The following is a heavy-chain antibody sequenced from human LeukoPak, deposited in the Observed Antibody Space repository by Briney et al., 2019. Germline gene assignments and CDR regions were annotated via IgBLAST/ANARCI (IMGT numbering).Heavy chain of an antibody. J-gene: IGHJ4*02. CDR1: GYTFTGYY. D-gene: IGHD5-12*01. CDR2: INPNSGGT. V-gene: IGHV1-2*04. CDR3: ARAGGYSGYEDFDY. Sequence: ASVKVSCKASGYTFTGYYMHWVRQAPGQGLEWMGWINPNSGGTNYAQKFQGWVTMTRDTSISTAYMELSRLRSDDTAVYYCARAGGYSGYEDFDYWGQGTLVTFSS.